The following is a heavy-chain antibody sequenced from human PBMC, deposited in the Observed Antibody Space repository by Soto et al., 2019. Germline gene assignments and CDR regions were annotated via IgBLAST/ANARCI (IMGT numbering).Heavy chain of an antibody. CDR1: GVTFSSYA. CDR3: AKDILTVAGPGNDY. Sequence: PGGSLRLSCAAAGVTFSSYAMSRVRQAPGKGLEWVSAISGSGGSTYYADSVKGRFTISRDNSKNTLYLQMNSLRAEDTAVYYCAKDILTVAGPGNDYWGQGTLVTVSS. J-gene: IGHJ4*02. CDR2: ISGSGGST. D-gene: IGHD6-19*01. V-gene: IGHV3-23*01.